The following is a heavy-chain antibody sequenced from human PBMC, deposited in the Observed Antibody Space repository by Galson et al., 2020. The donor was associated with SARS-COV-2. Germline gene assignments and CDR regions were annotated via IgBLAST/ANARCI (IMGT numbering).Heavy chain of an antibody. CDR3: ARVPRPGRGNYYYYYMDV. J-gene: IGHJ6*03. CDR1: GFTFSSYW. Sequence: GGSLRLSCAASGFTFSSYWMSWVRQAPGKGLEWVANIKQDGSEKYYVDSVKGRFTISRDNAKNSLYLQMNSLRAEDTAVYYCARVPRPGRGNYYYYYMDVWGKGTTVTVSS. V-gene: IGHV3-7*03. CDR2: IKQDGSEK. D-gene: IGHD1-26*01.